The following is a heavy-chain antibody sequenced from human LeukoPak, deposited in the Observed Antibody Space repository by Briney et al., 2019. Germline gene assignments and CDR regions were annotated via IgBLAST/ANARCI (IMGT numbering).Heavy chain of an antibody. Sequence: GGSLRLSCAVSGITLSNYGMSWVRQVPGKGPEWVAGISDSGGRTNYADSVKGRFTISRDNPKNTLYLQMNSPRAEDTAVYFCAKRGVVIRVILVGFHKEAYYFDSWGQGALVTVSS. V-gene: IGHV3-23*01. CDR2: ISDSGGRT. CDR3: AKRGVVIRVILVGFHKEAYYFDS. J-gene: IGHJ4*02. D-gene: IGHD3-22*01. CDR1: GITLSNYG.